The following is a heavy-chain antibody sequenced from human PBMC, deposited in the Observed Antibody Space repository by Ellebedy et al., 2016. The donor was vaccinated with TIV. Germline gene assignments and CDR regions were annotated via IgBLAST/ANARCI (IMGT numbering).Heavy chain of an antibody. Sequence: AASVKVSCKASGYTFTKYGISWVRQAPGQGLEWMGWISAYNGNTNYAQKLQGRVTMTTDTSTSTAYMELRSLRSDDTAVYYCARSTTVTTFNYWGQGTLVTVSS. D-gene: IGHD4-17*01. J-gene: IGHJ4*02. CDR1: GYTFTKYG. CDR3: ARSTTVTTFNY. V-gene: IGHV1-18*01. CDR2: ISAYNGNT.